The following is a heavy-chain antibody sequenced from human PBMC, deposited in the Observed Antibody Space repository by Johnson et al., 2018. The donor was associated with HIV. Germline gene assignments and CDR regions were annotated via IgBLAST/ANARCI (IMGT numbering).Heavy chain of an antibody. CDR1: GFSFSTTW. V-gene: IGHV3-74*03. Sequence: VQLVESGGGLVQPGGSLRLSCAASGFSFSTTWMHWVRQAPGEGLVWVAHINSDGSHIAYADSVKGRFTISRDNAKNSLYLQMNSLRAEDTALYYCARAIRVTMGGDALDIWGQGTMVTVSS. CDR2: INSDGSHI. J-gene: IGHJ3*02. CDR3: ARAIRVTMGGDALDI. D-gene: IGHD3-10*01.